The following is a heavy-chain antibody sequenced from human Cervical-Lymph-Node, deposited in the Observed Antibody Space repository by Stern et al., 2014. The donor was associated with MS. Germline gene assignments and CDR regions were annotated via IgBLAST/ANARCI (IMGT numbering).Heavy chain of an antibody. CDR3: ARIPTNGYFDY. CDR1: GFPLSTSGMR. D-gene: IGHD2-8*01. V-gene: IGHV2-70*04. CDR2: IDWDDDK. J-gene: IGHJ4*02. Sequence: QVTLRESGPALVKPTQTLTLTCTFSGFPLSTSGMRVSWIRQPPGKALEWLARIDWDDDKFYSTSLKTRLTISKDTSKNQVVLTMTNMDPVDTATYYCARIPTNGYFDYWGQGTLVTVSS.